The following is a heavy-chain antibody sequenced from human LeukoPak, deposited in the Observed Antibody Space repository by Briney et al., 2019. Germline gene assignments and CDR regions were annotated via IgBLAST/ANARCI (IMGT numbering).Heavy chain of an antibody. CDR2: MYHSGST. V-gene: IGHV4-38-2*01. J-gene: IGHJ4*02. CDR3: VRRYSSGWSFDH. Sequence: SETLSLTCAVSGYSISSGYYWGWIRQPPGKGLGWIGSMYHSGSTYYNPSLKSRVTISVDTSKSQFSLRLSSVTAADTAVFYCVRRYSSGWSFDHWSQGTLVTVSS. CDR1: GYSISSGYY. D-gene: IGHD6-19*01.